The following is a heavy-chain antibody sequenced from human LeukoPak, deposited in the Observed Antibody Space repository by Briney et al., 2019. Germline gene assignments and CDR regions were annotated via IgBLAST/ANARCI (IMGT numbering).Heavy chain of an antibody. CDR3: TTETYGSGSYYNSANFDY. CDR1: GFTFSNAW. V-gene: IGHV3-15*01. J-gene: IGHJ4*02. Sequence: GGSLRLSCAASGFTFSNAWMSWVRQAPGKGLEWVGRIKSKTDGGTTDYAAPVKGRFTISRDDSKNTLYLQMNSLKTEDTAVYYCTTETYGSGSYYNSANFDYWGQGTLVTVSS. CDR2: IKSKTDGGTT. D-gene: IGHD3-10*01.